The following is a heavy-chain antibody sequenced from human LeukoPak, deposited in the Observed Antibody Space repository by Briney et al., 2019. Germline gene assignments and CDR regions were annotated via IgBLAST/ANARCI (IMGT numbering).Heavy chain of an antibody. D-gene: IGHD6-19*01. CDR1: GFTFSSYA. Sequence: GGSLRLSCAASGFTFSSYAMSWVRQAPGKGLEWVSAISGSGGSTYYADSVKGRFTISRGNSKNTLYLQMNSLRAEDTAVYYCAKDLWDAAVAGPFDYWGQGTLVTVSS. CDR3: AKDLWDAAVAGPFDY. CDR2: ISGSGGST. J-gene: IGHJ4*02. V-gene: IGHV3-23*01.